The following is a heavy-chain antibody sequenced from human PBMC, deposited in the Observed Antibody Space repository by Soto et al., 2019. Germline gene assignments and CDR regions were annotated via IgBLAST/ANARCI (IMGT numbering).Heavy chain of an antibody. J-gene: IGHJ4*02. D-gene: IGHD1-7*01. CDR2: IHWDDDK. V-gene: IGHV2-5*02. Sequence: QITLRESGPTLVKPTQTLTLTCTFSGFSLNTREVGVGWIRQPPGKALEWLALIHWDDDKRYSPSLKSRLTNTKDTSKNRVVLTMTNMDPVDTATYFCAHLTRGIKGELLLYYFDYWGQGTLVTVSS. CDR1: GFSLNTREVG. CDR3: AHLTRGIKGELLLYYFDY.